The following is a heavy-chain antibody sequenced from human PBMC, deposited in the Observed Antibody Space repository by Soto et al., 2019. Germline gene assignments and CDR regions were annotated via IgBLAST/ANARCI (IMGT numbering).Heavy chain of an antibody. CDR1: GGAISSYY. J-gene: IGHJ4*02. Sequence: PSETLSLTCTVSGGAISSYYWYWIRQPPGKGLECIGYVYSSGYTNYNPSLKSRVTISIDTSQSQLSLRLNSVTASDTAVYFCASGKGVDGSHYFDLWGQGTLVTVSS. V-gene: IGHV4-59*12. CDR2: VYSSGYT. D-gene: IGHD1-26*01. CDR3: ASGKGVDGSHYFDL.